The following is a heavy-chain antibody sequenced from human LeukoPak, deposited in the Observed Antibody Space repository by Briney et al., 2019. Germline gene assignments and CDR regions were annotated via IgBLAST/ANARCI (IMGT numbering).Heavy chain of an antibody. J-gene: IGHJ5*02. D-gene: IGHD2-2*01. V-gene: IGHV3-23*01. CDR2: ISGSVGST. CDR1: GFTFSSYA. CDR3: AKFDWGVVPAGASGWFDP. Sequence: GGSLRLSCAASGFTFSSYAMSWGRQAPGPGLELVSAISGSVGSTYYADSEKGRFTISRDNSKNTLYLQMNSLRAEDTAVYYCAKFDWGVVPAGASGWFDPWGQGTLVTVSS.